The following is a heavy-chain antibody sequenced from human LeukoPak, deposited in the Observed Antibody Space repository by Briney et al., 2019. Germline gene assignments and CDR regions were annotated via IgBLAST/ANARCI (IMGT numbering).Heavy chain of an antibody. CDR3: AKDPTRPQYSSGWYNWFDP. V-gene: IGHV3-30*18. J-gene: IGHJ5*02. CDR1: GFTFSSYG. D-gene: IGHD6-19*01. Sequence: PGGSLRLSCAASGFTFSSYGMHWVRQAPGKGLEWGAVISYDGSNKYYADSVKGRFTISRDNSKNTLYLQMNSLRAEDTAVYYCAKDPTRPQYSSGWYNWFDPWGQGTLVTVSS. CDR2: ISYDGSNK.